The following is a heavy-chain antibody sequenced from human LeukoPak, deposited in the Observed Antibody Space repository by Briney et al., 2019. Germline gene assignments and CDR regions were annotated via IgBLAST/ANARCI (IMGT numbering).Heavy chain of an antibody. J-gene: IGHJ6*03. CDR2: ISGSGGST. Sequence: GGSLRLSCAASGFTFSSYGMSWVRQAPGKGLEWVSAISGSGGSTYYADSVKGRFTISRDNSKNTLYLQMNSLRAEDTAVYYCAKISGLRGRVVVAATREGYYYMDVWGKGTTVTVSS. CDR1: GFTFSSYG. CDR3: AKISGLRGRVVVAATREGYYYMDV. D-gene: IGHD2-15*01. V-gene: IGHV3-23*01.